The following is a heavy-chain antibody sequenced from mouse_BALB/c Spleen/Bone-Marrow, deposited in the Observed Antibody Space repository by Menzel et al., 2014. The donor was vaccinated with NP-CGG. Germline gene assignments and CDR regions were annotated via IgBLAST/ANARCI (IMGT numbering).Heavy chain of an antibody. CDR1: GYTFTDYA. CDR2: INPYFGDI. D-gene: IGHD2-5*01. J-gene: IGHJ4*01. CDR3: ARGDSNNYSMDY. V-gene: IGHV1S137*01. Sequence: QVQLQQSGAELARPGVSVKISCKASGYTFTDYAMHWVKQSHAESLEWIGVINPYFGDISYNQKFKGKATLAVDKTSXTDYKELGIPSAEDAAIYYCARGDSNNYSMDYWGQGTSVTVSA.